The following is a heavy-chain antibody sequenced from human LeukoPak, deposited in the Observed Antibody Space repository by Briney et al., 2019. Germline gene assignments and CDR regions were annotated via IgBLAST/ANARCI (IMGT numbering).Heavy chain of an antibody. CDR2: INSDGTSI. D-gene: IGHD5-18*01. Sequence: GGSLRLSCAASGFTFRNYWMHWVRQTPGKGLVWVSRINSDGTSISYADSVKGRFTISRDNAKNTLYLQMNSLRAEDTAVYYCARDRLAMFTRARYNWFNPWGQGTLVTVSS. V-gene: IGHV3-74*01. J-gene: IGHJ5*02. CDR3: ARDRLAMFTRARYNWFNP. CDR1: GFTFRNYW.